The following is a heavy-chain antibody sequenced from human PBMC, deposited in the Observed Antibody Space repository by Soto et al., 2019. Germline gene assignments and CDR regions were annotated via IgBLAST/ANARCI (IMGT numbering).Heavy chain of an antibody. Sequence: QGPLVQSGAEVKKPGASVTVSCKASGYTLTTYGVSWVRQAPGQGLERMGWISAYNGNTNYAQKLQGRVTMTTDTSTSTAYMELRSLRSDDTAVYYCAKDGAGLHTEDSFDYWGQGTLVTVSS. CDR2: ISAYNGNT. J-gene: IGHJ4*02. CDR3: AKDGAGLHTEDSFDY. CDR1: GYTLTTYG. V-gene: IGHV1-18*04. D-gene: IGHD4-4*01.